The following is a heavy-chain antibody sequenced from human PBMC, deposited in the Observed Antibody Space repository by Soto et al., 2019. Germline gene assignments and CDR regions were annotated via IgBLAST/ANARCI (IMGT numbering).Heavy chain of an antibody. V-gene: IGHV2-26*01. CDR3: ARIPRLTYYYDSSGYYTPSYYDYYGMEV. J-gene: IGHJ6*02. CDR2: IFSTDEK. D-gene: IGHD3-22*01. CDR1: GFSLSNARMG. Sequence: QVTLKESGPVLVKPTETLTLTCTVSGFSLSNARMGVSWIRQPPGKALEWLAHIFSTDEKSYRTSLKSRLTITQDTSKSQVVLTMPNMDPVGTATYYCARIPRLTYYYDSSGYYTPSYYDYYGMEVWGQGTTVTVSS.